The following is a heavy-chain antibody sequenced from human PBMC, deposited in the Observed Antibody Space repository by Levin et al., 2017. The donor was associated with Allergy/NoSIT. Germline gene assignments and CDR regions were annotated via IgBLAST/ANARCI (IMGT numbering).Heavy chain of an antibody. Sequence: PGGSLRLSCVASGFTLSNYWMSWVRQAPGKGLEWVANIKQDGTEKYYVDSVKGRFTISRDNAKNSLFLQMSSLRVEDTAVYYCVGFTDGWYDDCWGQGTRLTVSS. CDR2: IKQDGTEK. CDR1: GFTLSNYW. J-gene: IGHJ4*02. V-gene: IGHV3-7*01. D-gene: IGHD6-19*01. CDR3: VGFTDGWYDDC.